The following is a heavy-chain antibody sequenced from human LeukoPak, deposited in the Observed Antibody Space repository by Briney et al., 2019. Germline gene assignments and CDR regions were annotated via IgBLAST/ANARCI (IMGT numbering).Heavy chain of an antibody. J-gene: IGHJ3*02. D-gene: IGHD2-21*01. Sequence: GGSLRLSCAASGFTFDDYAMHWVRQAPGKGLEWVSGISWNSGSIGYADSVKGRFTISRDNAKNSLYLQMNSLRAEDMALYYCAKDITRGAYCGGDCCSDAFDIWGQGTMVTVSS. CDR2: ISWNSGSI. CDR3: AKDITRGAYCGGDCCSDAFDI. V-gene: IGHV3-9*03. CDR1: GFTFDDYA.